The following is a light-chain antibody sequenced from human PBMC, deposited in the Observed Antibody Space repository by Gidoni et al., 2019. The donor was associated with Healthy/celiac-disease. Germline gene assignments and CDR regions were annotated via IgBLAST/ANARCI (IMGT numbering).Light chain of an antibody. CDR1: VSSSY. V-gene: IGKV3-20*01. CDR3: QQYGSSWT. CDR2: GAS. J-gene: IGKJ1*01. Sequence: VSSSYLAWYQQKPGQAPRLLIYGASSRATGIPDRFSGSGSGTDFTLTISRLEPEDFAVYYCQQYGSSWTFGQGTKVEIK.